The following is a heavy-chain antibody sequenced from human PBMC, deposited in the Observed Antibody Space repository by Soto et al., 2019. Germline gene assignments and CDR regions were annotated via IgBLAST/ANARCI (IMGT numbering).Heavy chain of an antibody. Sequence: EVQLLESGGGLVQPGGSLRLSCEASGFTFSSYAMSWVRQAPGTGLEWVSTISDSGGGTYYADSVKGRFTVSRDNSRNTRYLQMNSLRVEDTAVYYCAKDPQSSGWSYNWYDPWGQGTLVTVSS. CDR2: ISDSGGGT. D-gene: IGHD6-19*01. CDR1: GFTFSSYA. V-gene: IGHV3-23*01. J-gene: IGHJ5*02. CDR3: AKDPQSSGWSYNWYDP.